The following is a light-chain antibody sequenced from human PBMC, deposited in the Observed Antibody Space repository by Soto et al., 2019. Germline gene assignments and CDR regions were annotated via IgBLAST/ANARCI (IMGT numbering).Light chain of an antibody. CDR3: AAWDDSLSVLYV. J-gene: IGLJ1*01. V-gene: IGLV1-47*01. Sequence: QSVLTQPPSASGTPGQRVTISCSGSSSNLGSNYVYWYQQLPGTAPKLLIYRNNQRPSGVPDRFSGSKSGTSASLAISGLRSEDEADYYCAAWDDSLSVLYVFGTGTKLTVL. CDR1: SSNLGSNY. CDR2: RNN.